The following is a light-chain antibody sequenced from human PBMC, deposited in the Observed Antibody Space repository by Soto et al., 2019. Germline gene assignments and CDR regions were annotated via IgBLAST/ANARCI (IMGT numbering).Light chain of an antibody. Sequence: EAVLTQSPATLSVSPGERATLSCRASQSVATNVAWYQQRPGQAPRLHIYGASKSAIRLPARFSGSGSGTECTLTITSLQSEDFAVYDCQQYNNWPQTFGQGTKVELK. CDR3: QQYNNWPQT. CDR2: GAS. J-gene: IGKJ1*01. V-gene: IGKV3-15*01. CDR1: QSVATN.